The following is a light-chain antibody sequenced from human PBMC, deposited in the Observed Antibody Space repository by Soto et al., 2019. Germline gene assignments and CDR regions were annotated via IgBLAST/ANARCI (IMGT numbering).Light chain of an antibody. V-gene: IGKV1-9*01. Sequence: DIQLTQSPSFLSASVGDRVTVSCRASQDINTYLAWFQQKPGKVPQLLVYPASTLQDGVPSRFSGSGSGTEFTLTISSLQPDDFATYYCQQYNSYSWTFGQGTTVAIK. J-gene: IGKJ1*01. CDR2: PAS. CDR3: QQYNSYSWT. CDR1: QDINTY.